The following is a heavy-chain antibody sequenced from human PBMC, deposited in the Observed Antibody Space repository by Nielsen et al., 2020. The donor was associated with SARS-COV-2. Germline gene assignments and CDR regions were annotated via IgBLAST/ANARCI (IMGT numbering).Heavy chain of an antibody. J-gene: IGHJ6*02. CDR2: INWNGGST. Sequence: VRQAPGKGLEWVSGINWNGGSTGYADSVKGRFTISRDNAKNSLYLQMNSLRAEDTAVYYCAKERTDYYYGMDVWGQGTTVTVSS. D-gene: IGHD3/OR15-3a*01. CDR3: AKERTDYYYGMDV. V-gene: IGHV3-20*03.